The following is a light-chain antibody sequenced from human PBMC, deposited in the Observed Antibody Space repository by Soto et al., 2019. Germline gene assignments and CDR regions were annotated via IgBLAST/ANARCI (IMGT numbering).Light chain of an antibody. V-gene: IGLV2-14*03. CDR1: SSDVGAYNY. Sequence: QAASVSGSPGQSITISCTGTSSDVGAYNYVSWYQQHPGKAPKLMIYDVTNRPSGVSNRFSGSKSGYTASLTISGLQAEDEADYYCSSYTTSSTYVFGTGTKLTVL. CDR3: SSYTTSSTYV. CDR2: DVT. J-gene: IGLJ1*01.